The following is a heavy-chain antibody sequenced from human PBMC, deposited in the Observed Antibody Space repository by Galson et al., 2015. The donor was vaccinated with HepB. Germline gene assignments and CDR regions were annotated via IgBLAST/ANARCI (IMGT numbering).Heavy chain of an antibody. CDR1: GYTFTSYG. CDR3: ARDWAKYCSSTSCYAGSTD. CDR2: ISAYNGNT. D-gene: IGHD2-2*01. J-gene: IGHJ4*02. Sequence: SVKVSCKASGYTFTSYGISWVRQAPGQGLEWMGWISAYNGNTNYAQKLQGRVTMTTDTSTSTAYMELRSLRSDDTAVYYCARDWAKYCSSTSCYAGSTDWGQGTLVTVSS. V-gene: IGHV1-18*01.